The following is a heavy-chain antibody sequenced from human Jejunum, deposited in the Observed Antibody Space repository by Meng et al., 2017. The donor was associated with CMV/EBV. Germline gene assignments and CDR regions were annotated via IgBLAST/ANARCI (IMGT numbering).Heavy chain of an antibody. D-gene: IGHD6-13*01. CDR1: GFTFSSYW. V-gene: IGHV3-7*01. CDR2: VKEDGSER. CDR3: AKRGSIWYNAWFFDY. Sequence: GFTFSSYWMSWGRQAPGKGLQWVANVKEDGSERSYVDSVKGRFTISRDNAKNSLYLQMNNLRAEDTAVYYCAKRGSIWYNAWFFDYWGQGTPVAVSS. J-gene: IGHJ4*02.